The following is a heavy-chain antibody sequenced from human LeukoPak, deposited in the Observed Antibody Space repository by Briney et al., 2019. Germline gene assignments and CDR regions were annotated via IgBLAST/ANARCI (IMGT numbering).Heavy chain of an antibody. J-gene: IGHJ3*02. CDR3: ARVLATYYYGSGSYQTYAFDI. CDR1: GFTFSSYS. Sequence: PGGSLRLSCAASGFTFSSYSMNWVRQAPGKGLERVSSISSSSSYICYADSVKGRFTISRDNAKNSLYLQMNSLRAEDTAVYYCARVLATYYYGSGSYQTYAFDIWGQGTMVTVSS. CDR2: ISSSSSYI. D-gene: IGHD3-10*01. V-gene: IGHV3-21*01.